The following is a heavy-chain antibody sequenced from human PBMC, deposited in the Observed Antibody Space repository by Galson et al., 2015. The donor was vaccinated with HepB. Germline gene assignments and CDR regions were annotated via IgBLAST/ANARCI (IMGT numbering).Heavy chain of an antibody. CDR3: ARDSRATFGEPNWFDP. CDR2: ISSSGGTI. Sequence: SLRLSCAASGFTFNSYEMNWVRQAPGKGLEWVSYISSSGGTIYYADSVKGRFIISRDNAKNSLFLQMNSLRVEDTAVYYCARDSRATFGEPNWFDPWGQGTLVIVSS. V-gene: IGHV3-48*03. J-gene: IGHJ5*02. CDR1: GFTFNSYE. D-gene: IGHD3-3*01.